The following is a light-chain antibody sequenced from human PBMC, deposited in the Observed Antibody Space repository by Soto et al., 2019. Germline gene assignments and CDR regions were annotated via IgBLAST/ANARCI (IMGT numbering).Light chain of an antibody. V-gene: IGLV2-14*01. CDR3: SSYTSSSTPVV. J-gene: IGLJ2*01. Sequence: QSVLTQPASVSGSPGQSITISCTGTSSDVGGYNYVSWYQQHPGKAPKLMIYDVSNRPSGVSNRFSGSKSGNTASLTISGLQAEDEADYYCSSYTSSSTPVVFGGGPKLPVL. CDR2: DVS. CDR1: SSDVGGYNY.